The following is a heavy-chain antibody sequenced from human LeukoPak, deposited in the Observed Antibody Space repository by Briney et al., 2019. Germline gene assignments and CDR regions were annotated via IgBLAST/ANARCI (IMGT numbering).Heavy chain of an antibody. D-gene: IGHD1-26*01. CDR2: INPNSGGT. J-gene: IGHJ4*02. V-gene: IGHV1-2*06. CDR3: AREVRLVGATLFDY. CDR1: GYTFTGYY. Sequence: ASLKVSCKASGYTFTGYYMHWVRHAPRQGLGWMGRINPNSGGTNYAQTFQGRVTMTRDTSISTAYMELSRRRSDDTAVYYGAREVRLVGATLFDYWGQGTLVTVSS.